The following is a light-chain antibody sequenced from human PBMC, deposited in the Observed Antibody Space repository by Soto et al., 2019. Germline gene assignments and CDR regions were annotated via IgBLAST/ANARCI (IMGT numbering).Light chain of an antibody. CDR3: QQYNNWPIT. Sequence: EKVMTQSPATLSVSPGERAALSCRASQSVTTNVAWYQQKSGQAPRLLIYGASTRATGIPARFSGSGSGIEFTLTISSLQSEDYALYYCQQYNNWPITFGQGTRLEIK. CDR2: GAS. J-gene: IGKJ5*01. CDR1: QSVTTN. V-gene: IGKV3-15*01.